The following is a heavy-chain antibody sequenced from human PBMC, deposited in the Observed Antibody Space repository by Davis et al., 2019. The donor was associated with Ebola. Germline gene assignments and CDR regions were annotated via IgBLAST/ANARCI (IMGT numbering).Heavy chain of an antibody. CDR2: ISYDGSNK. Sequence: GGSLRLSCAASGFTFSSYAMHWVRQAPGKGLEWVAVISYDGSNKYYADSVKGRFTIPRDNSKNTLYLQMNSLRAEDTAVYYCARVERRDGYNFRYYFDYWGQGTLVTVSS. J-gene: IGHJ4*02. CDR3: ARVERRDGYNFRYYFDY. CDR1: GFTFSSYA. D-gene: IGHD5-24*01. V-gene: IGHV3-30-3*01.